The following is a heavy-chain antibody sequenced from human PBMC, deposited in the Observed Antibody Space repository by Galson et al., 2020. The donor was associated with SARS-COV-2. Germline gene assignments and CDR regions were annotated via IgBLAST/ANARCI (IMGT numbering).Heavy chain of an antibody. V-gene: IGHV3-15*01. J-gene: IGHJ3*02. Sequence: ESLKISCAASGFTFSNAWMSWVRQAPGKGLEWVGRIQSKTDGGTTDYAAPVKGIFTISRDDSKNTLYLQMNSLKTEDTAVYYCTTDSYYYDSSGYPNDAFDIWGQGTMVTVSS. D-gene: IGHD3-22*01. CDR3: TTDSYYYDSSGYPNDAFDI. CDR1: GFTFSNAW. CDR2: IQSKTDGGTT.